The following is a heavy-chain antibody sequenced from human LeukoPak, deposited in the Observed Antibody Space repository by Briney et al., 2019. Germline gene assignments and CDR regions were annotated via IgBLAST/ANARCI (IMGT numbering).Heavy chain of an antibody. D-gene: IGHD3-10*01. Sequence: PGGSLRLSCSGSGLALSTYAMHWVRQAPGKGLEYVSAIDTDGGGAYYADSVKGRFTISRDNSRNTLHLQMSSLRVDDTAVYYCVKDSSSGSYFDYWGQGTLVTVSS. V-gene: IGHV3-64D*09. J-gene: IGHJ4*02. CDR1: GLALSTYA. CDR3: VKDSSSGSYFDY. CDR2: IDTDGGGA.